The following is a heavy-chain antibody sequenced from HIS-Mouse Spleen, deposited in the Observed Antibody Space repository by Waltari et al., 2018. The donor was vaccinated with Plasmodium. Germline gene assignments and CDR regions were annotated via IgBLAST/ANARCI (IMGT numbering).Heavy chain of an antibody. D-gene: IGHD3-22*01. CDR3: ARRRYYYDSSGYADY. Sequence: EVQLVQSGAEVKKPGESLKISCKGSGYSFTSYWIGWVRQMPGKGLEWMGIIYPGDADTRYSPSFQGQVTISADKSISTAYLQWSSLKASDTAMYYCARRRYYYDSSGYADYWGQGTLVTVSS. CDR1: GYSFTSYW. CDR2: IYPGDADT. J-gene: IGHJ4*02. V-gene: IGHV5-51*01.